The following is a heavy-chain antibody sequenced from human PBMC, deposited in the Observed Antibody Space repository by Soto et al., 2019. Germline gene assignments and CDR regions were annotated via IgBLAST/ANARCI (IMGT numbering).Heavy chain of an antibody. CDR1: GFALTTGGVS. J-gene: IGHJ5*02. D-gene: IGHD6-19*01. CDR3: ASTEGDLLAGVPNGTTRVTS. Sequence: QITLKESVPTVVKPTQTLTLTCTFSGFALTTGGVSVGWVRQPPGKALEWLAVIYWDDDKRYSPSLRTRLTITRDPSTIPGDLTFTTMDPGDTATYFCASTEGDLLAGVPNGTTRVTSWGPGALVTASS. CDR2: IYWDDDK. V-gene: IGHV2-5*02.